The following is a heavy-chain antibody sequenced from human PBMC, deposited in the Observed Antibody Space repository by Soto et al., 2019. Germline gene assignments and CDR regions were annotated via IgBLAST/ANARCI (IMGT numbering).Heavy chain of an antibody. CDR3: AKWPDGYYYYGMDV. V-gene: IGHV1-8*01. Sequence: QVQLVQSGAEVKKPGASVKVSCKASGYTFTSYDINWVRQATGQGLEWMGWMNPNSGNTGYAQKFQGRVTMTRNTSRSTAYMELSSVSSEDTAVYYCAKWPDGYYYYGMDVWGQGTTVTVSS. CDR1: GYTFTSYD. CDR2: MNPNSGNT. J-gene: IGHJ6*02. D-gene: IGHD2-8*01.